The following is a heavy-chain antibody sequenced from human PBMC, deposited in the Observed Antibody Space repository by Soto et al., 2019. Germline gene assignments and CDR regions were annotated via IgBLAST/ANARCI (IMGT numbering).Heavy chain of an antibody. Sequence: PSETLSLTCTVSGGSITSSYWSWIRRPTGKGLEWIAYIYDTGISGYTPSTSYNPSLKSRVTMSVDTSKSQFSLKLTSVTAADTTVXYCARGEDAFFYYGLDVWGQGITVTVSS. CDR2: IYDTGISGYTPST. V-gene: IGHV4-59*01. CDR1: GGSITSSY. J-gene: IGHJ6*02. CDR3: ARGEDAFFYYGLDV.